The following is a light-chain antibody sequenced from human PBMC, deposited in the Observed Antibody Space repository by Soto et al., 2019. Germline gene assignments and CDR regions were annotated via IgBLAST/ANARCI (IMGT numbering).Light chain of an antibody. CDR1: QNVNNDY. CDR3: QQYGSSWWT. Sequence: EVVLTQSPDTLSLSPGERATLSCRASQNVNNDYLAWYQRKPGQAPRLLIYGASKRATGIPDRFSGSGSGTDFTLSISRLEPEDFAVYYCQQYGSSWWTFGQGTKVEIK. CDR2: GAS. J-gene: IGKJ1*01. V-gene: IGKV3-20*01.